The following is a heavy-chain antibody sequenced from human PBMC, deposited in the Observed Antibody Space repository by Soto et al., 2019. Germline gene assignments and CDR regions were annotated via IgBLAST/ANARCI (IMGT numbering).Heavy chain of an antibody. Sequence: QVQLVQSGAEVKKPGASVKVSCKASGYTFTGYYMNWVRQAPGQGLEWMGWITPNSGGTNYAQKFQGWVTMTRDTSISAAYMELSRRRSDDTAVYYCARALSPVDTLFLEWLFACDYWGQGSLVTVSS. D-gene: IGHD3-3*01. J-gene: IGHJ4*02. CDR1: GYTFTGYY. V-gene: IGHV1-2*04. CDR3: ARALSPVDTLFLEWLFACDY. CDR2: ITPNSGGT.